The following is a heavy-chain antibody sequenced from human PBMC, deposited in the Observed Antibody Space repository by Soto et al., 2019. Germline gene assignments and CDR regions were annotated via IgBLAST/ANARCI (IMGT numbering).Heavy chain of an antibody. J-gene: IGHJ6*02. Sequence: GESLKISCKGSGYSFTSYWIGWVRQMPGKGLEWMGIIYPGDSDTRYSPSFQGQVTISADKSISTAYLQWSSLKASDTAMYYSARHSVDYYDSSGYYYYYYYGMDVWGQGTTLTVSS. V-gene: IGHV5-51*01. CDR2: IYPGDSDT. CDR3: ARHSVDYYDSSGYYYYYYYGMDV. D-gene: IGHD3-22*01. CDR1: GYSFTSYW.